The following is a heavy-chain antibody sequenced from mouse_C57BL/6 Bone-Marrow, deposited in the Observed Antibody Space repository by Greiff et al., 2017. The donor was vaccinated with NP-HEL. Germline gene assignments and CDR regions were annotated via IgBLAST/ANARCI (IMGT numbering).Heavy chain of an antibody. CDR3: ARRGITTVVSWYFDV. J-gene: IGHJ1*03. V-gene: IGHV5-4*01. D-gene: IGHD1-1*01. CDR1: GFTFSSYA. Sequence: DVHLVESGGGLVKPGGSLKLSCAASGFTFSSYAMSWVRQTPEKRLEWVATISDGGSYTYYPDNVKGRFTISRDNAKNNLYLQMSHLKSEDTAMYYCARRGITTVVSWYFDVWGTGTTVTVSS. CDR2: ISDGGSYT.